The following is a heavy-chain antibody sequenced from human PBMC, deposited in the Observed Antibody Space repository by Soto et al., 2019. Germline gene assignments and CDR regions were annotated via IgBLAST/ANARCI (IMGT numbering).Heavy chain of an antibody. V-gene: IGHV3-30*18. Sequence: GGSLRLSCAASGFTFSSYGMHWVRQAPGKGLEWVAVISYDGSNKYYADSVKGRFTISRDNSKNTLYLQMNSLRAEDTAVYYCAKGWGQLVQNWFDPWGQGTLVTVSS. D-gene: IGHD6-6*01. J-gene: IGHJ5*02. CDR2: ISYDGSNK. CDR1: GFTFSSYG. CDR3: AKGWGQLVQNWFDP.